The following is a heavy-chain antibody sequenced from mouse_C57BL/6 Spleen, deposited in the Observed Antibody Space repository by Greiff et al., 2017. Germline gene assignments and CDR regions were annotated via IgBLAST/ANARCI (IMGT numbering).Heavy chain of an antibody. J-gene: IGHJ1*03. CDR3: ARGDGNLHWYFDV. Sequence: DVQLQESGPGMVKPSQSLSLTCTVTGYSITSGYDWHWIRHFPGNKLEWMGYISYSGSTNYNPSLKSRISITHDTSKNHFFLKLNSVTTEDTATYYCARGDGNLHWYFDVWGTGTTVTVSS. CDR1: GYSITSGYD. CDR2: ISYSGST. D-gene: IGHD2-1*01. V-gene: IGHV3-1*01.